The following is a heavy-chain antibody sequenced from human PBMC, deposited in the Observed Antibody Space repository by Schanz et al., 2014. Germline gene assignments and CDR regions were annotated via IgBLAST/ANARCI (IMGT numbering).Heavy chain of an antibody. CDR1: GYTFTSDS. J-gene: IGHJ4*02. CDR2: INPSGGST. Sequence: QVQLVQSGAEVKKPGASVKVSCKASGYTFTSDSIHWVRQAPGQGLEWMGMINPSGGSTTYAQKCQGRVTVTGDTSTSTVYMGLSSLRSEDTTVYCCTKDAVNTASGGNYWGQGTLVTVSA. CDR3: TKDAVNTASGGNY. V-gene: IGHV1-46*03. D-gene: IGHD6-13*01.